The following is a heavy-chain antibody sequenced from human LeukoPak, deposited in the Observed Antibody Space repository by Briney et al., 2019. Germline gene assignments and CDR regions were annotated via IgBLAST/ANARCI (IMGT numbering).Heavy chain of an antibody. Sequence: SETLSLTCAVSGYSISSGYYWGWIRQPPGKGLEWIGSIYHSGSTYYNPSLKSRVTISVDTSKNQFSLNLSSVTAADTAVYYCARDSSGWPYYFDYWGQGTLVTVSS. CDR2: IYHSGST. D-gene: IGHD6-19*01. J-gene: IGHJ4*02. CDR1: GYSISSGYY. V-gene: IGHV4-38-2*02. CDR3: ARDSSGWPYYFDY.